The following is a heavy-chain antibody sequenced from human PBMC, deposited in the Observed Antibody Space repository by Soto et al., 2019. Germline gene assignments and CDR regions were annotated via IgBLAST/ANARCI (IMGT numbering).Heavy chain of an antibody. D-gene: IGHD6-19*01. CDR3: TSLGIAVAGTRSHDY. V-gene: IGHV3-73*01. J-gene: IGHJ4*02. Sequence: EVQLVESGGGLVQPGGSLKLSCAASGFTFSGSAMHWVRQASGKGLEWVGRIRSKANSYATAYAASVKGRFTISRDDSKNTAYLQMNSLKTEDTAVYYCTSLGIAVAGTRSHDYWGLGTLVTVSS. CDR2: IRSKANSYAT. CDR1: GFTFSGSA.